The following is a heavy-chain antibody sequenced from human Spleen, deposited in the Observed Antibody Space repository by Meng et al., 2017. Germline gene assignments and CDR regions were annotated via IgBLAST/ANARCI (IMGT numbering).Heavy chain of an antibody. D-gene: IGHD3-16*02. CDR3: ARDGSYRSFDY. Sequence: EVQLVESGGGLVKPGGSLRLSCAASGLTFSSYSMNWVRQAPGKGLEWVSSISSSSSYIYYVDSVKGRFTISRDNAKNSLYLQMNSLRAEDTAVYYCARDGSYRSFDYWGQGTLVTVSS. V-gene: IGHV3-21*01. CDR1: GLTFSSYS. CDR2: ISSSSSYI. J-gene: IGHJ4*02.